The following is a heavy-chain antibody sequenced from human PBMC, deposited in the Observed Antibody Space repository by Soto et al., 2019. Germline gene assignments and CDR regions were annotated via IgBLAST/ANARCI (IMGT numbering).Heavy chain of an antibody. D-gene: IGHD2-15*01. CDR3: ARHKGYCSSASCYGMDV. J-gene: IGHJ6*02. Sequence: GESLKISCEGSGYTFTTYWVAWVRQMPGKGLEWVGSIYPGDSDSRYNPSVQGQVTISADRSISTAYLQWNSLKASDTAMHFCARHKGYCSSASCYGMDVWGQGTTVTVSS. CDR2: IYPGDSDS. V-gene: IGHV5-51*01. CDR1: GYTFTTYW.